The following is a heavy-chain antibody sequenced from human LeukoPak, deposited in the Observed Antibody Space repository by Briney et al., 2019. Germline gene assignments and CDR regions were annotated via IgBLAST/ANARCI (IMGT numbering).Heavy chain of an antibody. D-gene: IGHD2-15*01. V-gene: IGHV1-2*02. CDR2: INPNSGGT. CDR1: GYTFTGYY. J-gene: IGHJ5*02. Sequence: ASVKVSCKASGYTFTGYYMHWVRQAPGQGLEWMGWINPNSGGTNYAQKFQGRVTMTRDTSISTAYMELRSLRSDDTAVYYCARGVVVVAAELYNWFDPWGQGTLVTVSS. CDR3: ARGVVVVAAELYNWFDP.